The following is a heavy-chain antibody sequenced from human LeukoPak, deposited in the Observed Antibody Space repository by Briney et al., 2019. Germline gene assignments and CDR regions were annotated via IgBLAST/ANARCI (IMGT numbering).Heavy chain of an antibody. CDR3: SQMGPHDTSGYYPLDP. Sequence: SETLSLTCSVSGGSISSGSYYWGWIRQPPGKGLEWIGSIYYSGSTYYNPSLKSRVTISIDTSKNQFSLKLSSVTAADTAVYYCSQMGPHDTSGYYPLDPWGQGTLVTVSS. J-gene: IGHJ5*02. V-gene: IGHV4-39*01. CDR1: GGSISSGSYY. D-gene: IGHD3-22*01. CDR2: IYYSGST.